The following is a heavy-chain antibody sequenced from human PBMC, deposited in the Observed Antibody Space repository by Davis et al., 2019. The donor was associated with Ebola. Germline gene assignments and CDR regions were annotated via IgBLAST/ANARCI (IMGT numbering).Heavy chain of an antibody. J-gene: IGHJ6*02. CDR2: IIPILGIA. D-gene: IGHD2-15*01. CDR1: GGTFSSYA. CDR3: ARRLYCGGGSCYEYYYGMDV. Sequence: SVKVSCKASGGTFSSYAISWVRQAPGQGLEWMGRIIPILGIANYAQKFQGRVTITADKSTSTAYMELSSLRSEDTAVYYCARRLYCGGGSCYEYYYGMDVWGQGTTVTVSS. V-gene: IGHV1-69*04.